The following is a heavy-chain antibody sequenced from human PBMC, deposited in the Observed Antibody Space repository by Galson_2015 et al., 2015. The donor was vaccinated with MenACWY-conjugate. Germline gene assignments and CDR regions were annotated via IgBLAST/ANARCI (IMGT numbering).Heavy chain of an antibody. CDR2: INHSGST. CDR3: ARQSFAGGWHAEYFQH. Sequence: ETLSLTCAVYGGSFSGYYWSWIRQPPGRGLEWIGEINHSGSTYYNPSLKSRVTISVDTSKNQFSLKLSSVTAADTAVYYCARQSFAGGWHAEYFQHWGQGTLVTVSS. D-gene: IGHD6-19*01. V-gene: IGHV4-34*01. CDR1: GGSFSGYY. J-gene: IGHJ1*01.